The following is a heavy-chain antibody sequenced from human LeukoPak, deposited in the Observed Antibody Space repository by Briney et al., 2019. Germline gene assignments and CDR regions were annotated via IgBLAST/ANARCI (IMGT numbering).Heavy chain of an antibody. CDR2: IYHSGST. CDR1: GGSISSSNW. CDR3: ARIGTKRITIFGVVMKYFDY. J-gene: IGHJ4*02. V-gene: IGHV4-4*02. Sequence: SETLSLTCAVSGGSISSSNWWSWVRQPPGKGLEWIGEIYHSGSTNYNPSLKRRVTISVDKSKNQFSLKLSSVTAADTAVYYCARIGTKRITIFGVVMKYFDYWGQGTLVTVSS. D-gene: IGHD3-3*01.